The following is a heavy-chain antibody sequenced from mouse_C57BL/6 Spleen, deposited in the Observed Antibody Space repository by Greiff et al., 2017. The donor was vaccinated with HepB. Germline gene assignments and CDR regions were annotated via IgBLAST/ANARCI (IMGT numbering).Heavy chain of an antibody. CDR2: INPSNGGT. D-gene: IGHD1-2*01. CDR3: ARRDYYGPNWYFDV. J-gene: IGHJ1*03. V-gene: IGHV1-53*01. CDR1: GYTFTSYW. Sequence: QVQLKQPGTELVKPGASVKLSCKASGYTFTSYWMHWVKQRPGQGLEWIGNINPSNGGTNYNEKFKSKATLTVDKSSSTAYMQLSSLTSEDSAVYYCARRDYYGPNWYFDVWGTGTTVTVSS.